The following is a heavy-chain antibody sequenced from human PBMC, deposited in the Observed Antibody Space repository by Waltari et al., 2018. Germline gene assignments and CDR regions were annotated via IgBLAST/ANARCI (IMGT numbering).Heavy chain of an antibody. D-gene: IGHD2-2*02. V-gene: IGHV1-69*09. CDR1: GGTFSSYA. Sequence: QVQLVQSGAEVKKPGSSVKVSCKASGGTFSSYAISWVRQAPGQGLEWMGRIIPILGRENDAQKFQGRVTITADKSTSTAYMELSSLRSEDTAVYYCAREEYCSSTSCYMAYYYGMDVWGQGTTVTVSS. CDR3: AREEYCSSTSCYMAYYYGMDV. CDR2: IIPILGRE. J-gene: IGHJ6*02.